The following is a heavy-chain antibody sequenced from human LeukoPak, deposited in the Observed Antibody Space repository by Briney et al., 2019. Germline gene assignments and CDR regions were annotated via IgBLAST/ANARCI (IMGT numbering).Heavy chain of an antibody. D-gene: IGHD3-10*02. V-gene: IGHV3-64*01. CDR1: GFTFSSYA. CDR3: AELGITMIGGV. Sequence: GGSLRLSCAASGFTFSSYAMHWVRQAPGKGLEYVSAISSNGGSTYYANSVKGRFTISRDNSKNTLYLQMGSLRAEDTAVYYCAELGITMIGGVWGKETTVTISS. CDR2: ISSNGGST. J-gene: IGHJ6*04.